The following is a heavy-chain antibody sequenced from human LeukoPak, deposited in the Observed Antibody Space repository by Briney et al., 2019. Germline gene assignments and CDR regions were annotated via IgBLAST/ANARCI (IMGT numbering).Heavy chain of an antibody. CDR3: ARDRAWNYFDY. CDR1: GFTFSRHG. J-gene: IGHJ4*02. CDR2: ISNGGSRK. Sequence: PGGSLRLSCAPSGFTFSRHGMHWVRQAPGKGLEWVATISNGGSRKYYAHSVEGRFTISRDNSKNTLYLQMDSLRAEDTAVYYCARDRAWNYFDYWGQGTLVTVSS. V-gene: IGHV3-30*03. D-gene: IGHD3-3*01.